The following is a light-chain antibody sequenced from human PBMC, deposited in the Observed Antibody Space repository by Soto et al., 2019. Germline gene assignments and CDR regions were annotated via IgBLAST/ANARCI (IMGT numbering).Light chain of an antibody. V-gene: IGKV3-20*01. J-gene: IGKJ1*01. CDR3: QQYGSSGT. Sequence: EIVLTQSPGTLSLSPGERATLSCRASQSVSNNYLAWYQQKPGQAPRLLICGASNRATGIPDRFSGSGSGTVFTLTISRLEPEDFAVYYCQQYGSSGTFGQGTKVEIK. CDR2: GAS. CDR1: QSVSNNY.